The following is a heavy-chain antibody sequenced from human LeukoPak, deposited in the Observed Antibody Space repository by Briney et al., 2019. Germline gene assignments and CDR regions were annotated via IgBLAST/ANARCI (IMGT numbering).Heavy chain of an antibody. D-gene: IGHD3-22*01. J-gene: IGHJ4*02. V-gene: IGHV4-59*01. Sequence: PSETLSLTCTVSGGSISSYYWSWIRQPPGKGLEWIGYIYYSGSTNYNPSLKSRVTISVDTSKNQFSLKLSSVTAADTAVYYCARERDSGSFDYWGQGTLVTVSS. CDR3: ARERDSGSFDY. CDR1: GGSISSYY. CDR2: IYYSGST.